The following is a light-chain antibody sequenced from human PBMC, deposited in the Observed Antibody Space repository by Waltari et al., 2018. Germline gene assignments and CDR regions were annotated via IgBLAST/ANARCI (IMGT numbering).Light chain of an antibody. Sequence: EIVLTQSPATLSSSPGERVALSCRANENIGTDLAWLQQIPGQAPRLLVYDATRSAIGIPDRFSGSGSGTEFTLTISRLESEDFVIYYCQQRTHWPTAFGQGTRLEVK. V-gene: IGKV3-11*01. CDR1: ENIGTD. J-gene: IGKJ2*01. CDR3: QQRTHWPTA. CDR2: DAT.